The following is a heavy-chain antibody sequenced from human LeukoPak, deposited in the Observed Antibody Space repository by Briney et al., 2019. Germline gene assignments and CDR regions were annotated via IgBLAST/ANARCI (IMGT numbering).Heavy chain of an antibody. V-gene: IGHV4-59*01. CDR3: ARGRYCSDGSCYLDY. CDR2: IFYSGST. Sequence: PETLSLTCSVSGGSIIAFYWSRIRQPPGKGLEWIGYIFYSGSTNYTPSLKSRVTMSVDTSKNQFSLKLSSVTAADTAVYYCARGRYCSDGSCYLDYWGQGTLVTVSS. J-gene: IGHJ4*02. D-gene: IGHD2-15*01. CDR1: GGSIIAFY.